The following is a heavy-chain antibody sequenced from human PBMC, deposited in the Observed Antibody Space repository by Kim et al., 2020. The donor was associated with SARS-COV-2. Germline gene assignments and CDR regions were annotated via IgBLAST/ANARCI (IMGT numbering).Heavy chain of an antibody. D-gene: IGHD1-26*01. V-gene: IGHV3-21*01. J-gene: IGHJ4*02. Sequence: GGSLRLSCAASGFTFSSYSMNWVRQAPGKGLEWVSSISSSSSYIYYADSVKGRFTISRDNAKNSLYLQMNSLRAEDTAVYYCARDGSFGIVGAPFDYWGQGTLVTVSS. CDR3: ARDGSFGIVGAPFDY. CDR1: GFTFSSYS. CDR2: ISSSSSYI.